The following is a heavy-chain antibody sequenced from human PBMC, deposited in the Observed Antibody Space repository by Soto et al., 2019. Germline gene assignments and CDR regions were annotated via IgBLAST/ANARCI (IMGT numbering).Heavy chain of an antibody. Sequence: GDSVKISCQGSGYSFTSYWIGLVRPMPGKGLEWMGIIYPGDSDTRYSPSFQGQVTISADKSISTAYLQWSSLKASDTAMYYCARQRGEGAFDIWGQGTMVTVS. CDR2: IYPGDSDT. CDR1: GYSFTSYW. D-gene: IGHD3-10*01. CDR3: ARQRGEGAFDI. J-gene: IGHJ3*02. V-gene: IGHV5-51*01.